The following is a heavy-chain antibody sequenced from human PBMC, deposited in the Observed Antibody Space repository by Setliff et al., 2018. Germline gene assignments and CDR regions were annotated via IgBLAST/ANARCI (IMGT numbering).Heavy chain of an antibody. CDR2: IKEDGSEK. CDR3: AKDGGRSSSSVGY. Sequence: GGSLRLSCAASRFTFSNYWMSWVRQAPGKGLEWVANIKEDGSEKYYVDSVKGRFTISRDNSKNTLYLQMNSLRAEDTAVYYCAKDGGRSSSSVGYWGQGTLVTVSS. V-gene: IGHV3-7*01. J-gene: IGHJ4*02. D-gene: IGHD6-13*01. CDR1: RFTFSNYW.